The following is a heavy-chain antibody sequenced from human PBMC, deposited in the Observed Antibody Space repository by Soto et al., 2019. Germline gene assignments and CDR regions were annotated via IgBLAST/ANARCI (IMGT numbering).Heavy chain of an antibody. D-gene: IGHD3-3*01. V-gene: IGHV3-30*03. CDR3: ARGHYDFWSGYYNV. CDR2: MSFDGSDI. Sequence: GGSLRLSCAASGFDFSNYVLHWVRQAPGKGLEWVAVMSFDGSDIYYADSVKGRFTISRDNSKNTLYLQMNSLRAEDTAVYYCARGHYDFWSGYYNVWGQGTLVTVSS. J-gene: IGHJ4*02. CDR1: GFDFSNYV.